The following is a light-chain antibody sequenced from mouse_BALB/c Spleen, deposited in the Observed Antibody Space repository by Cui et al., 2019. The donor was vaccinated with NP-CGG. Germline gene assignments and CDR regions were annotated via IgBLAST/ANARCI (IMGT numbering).Light chain of an antibody. J-gene: IGLJ1*01. CDR3: ALWYSNHWV. Sequence: QAVVTQESALTTSPGETVTLTCRSSTGTVTTSNYANWVQEKPDHLFTGLIGGTNNRAPGVPARFSCSLIGDKAALTIAGAQTEDEAIYFCALWYSNHWVFGGGTKLIVL. V-gene: IGLV1*01. CDR2: GTN. CDR1: TGTVTTSNY.